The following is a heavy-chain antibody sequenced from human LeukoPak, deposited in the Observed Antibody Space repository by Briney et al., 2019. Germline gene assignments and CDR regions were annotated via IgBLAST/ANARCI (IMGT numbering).Heavy chain of an antibody. Sequence: SETLSLTCTVSGGSISSYYWSWIRQPPGKGLEWIGYIHYSGSTKYNPSPKSRVSISVDTSKNQFSLKLSSVTAADTAVYYCARVIDYDISGYYLGYWGQGNRVTVSS. J-gene: IGHJ4*02. V-gene: IGHV4-59*12. CDR1: GGSISSYY. CDR2: IHYSGST. CDR3: ARVIDYDISGYYLGY. D-gene: IGHD3-22*01.